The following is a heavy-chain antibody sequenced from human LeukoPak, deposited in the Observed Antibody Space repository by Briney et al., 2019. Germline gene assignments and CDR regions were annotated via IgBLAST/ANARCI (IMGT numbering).Heavy chain of an antibody. CDR3: ARLSVSITRRFDL. CDR1: DSTLSIYE. D-gene: IGHD3-3*01. CDR2: ITKGGATV. V-gene: IGHV3-48*03. Sequence: GGSRDPSFDPPDSTLSIYEINWVGWPPGKGLEWFSYITKGGATVLYAESVKGRFTISRDNANSSLYLQMNSLRAEDTAVYFCARLSVSITRRFDLWGQGTLVTVSS. J-gene: IGHJ5*02.